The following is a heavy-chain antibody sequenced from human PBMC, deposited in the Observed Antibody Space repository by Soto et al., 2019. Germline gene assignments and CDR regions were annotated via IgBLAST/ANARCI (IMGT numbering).Heavy chain of an antibody. CDR2: ISAYNGNT. J-gene: IGHJ4*02. Sequence: QVQLVQSGAEVKKPGASVKVSCKASGYTFTSYGISWVRQAPGQGLEWMGWISAYNGNTNYAQKLQGRVTMTTDTATSTAYMELRSLRSDDTAVYYCARSGSTIFGVVSAYYFDYWGQGTLVTVSS. CDR3: ARSGSTIFGVVSAYYFDY. CDR1: GYTFTSYG. V-gene: IGHV1-18*01. D-gene: IGHD3-3*01.